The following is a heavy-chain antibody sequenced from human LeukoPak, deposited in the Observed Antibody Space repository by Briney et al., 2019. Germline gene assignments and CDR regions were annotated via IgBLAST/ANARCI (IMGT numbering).Heavy chain of an antibody. CDR1: GFTFTDYW. V-gene: IGHV3-7*01. CDR2: IRQDGSEK. D-gene: IGHD6-13*01. Sequence: GGSLRLSCEVSGFTFTDYWMNWVRQAPGKGPEWVANIRQDGSEKTYVDSVKGRFTISRDNTKNSLSLQLNGLRAEDTAVYYCARDGTAAGLYFDLWGQGTLVTVSS. J-gene: IGHJ4*01. CDR3: ARDGTAAGLYFDL.